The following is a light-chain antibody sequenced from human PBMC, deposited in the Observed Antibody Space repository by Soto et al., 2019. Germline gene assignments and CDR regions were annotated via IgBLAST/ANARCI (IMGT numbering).Light chain of an antibody. CDR3: QQYGSSPPT. CDR2: GAS. J-gene: IGKJ1*01. CDR1: QTVRSNY. Sequence: EIVLTRSPGTLSLSPGEGGTLSCRASQTVRSNYLTWYQQKPGQAPRLLIYGASSRATGIPDRFSGSGSGTDFTLTISRLEPEDFAVYYCQQYGSSPPTFGQGTKVEIK. V-gene: IGKV3-20*01.